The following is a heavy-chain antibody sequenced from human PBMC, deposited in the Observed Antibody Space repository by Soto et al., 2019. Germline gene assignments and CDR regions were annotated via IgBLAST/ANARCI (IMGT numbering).Heavy chain of an antibody. CDR3: ARGAYYDFWSGYPDYYYYMDV. D-gene: IGHD3-3*01. Sequence: SETLSLTCAVYGGSFSGYYWSWIRQPPGKGLEWIGGINHSGSTNYNPSLKSRVTISVDTSKNQFSLKLSSVTAADTAVYYCARGAYYDFWSGYPDYYYYMDVWGKGTTVTVSS. CDR2: INHSGST. CDR1: GGSFSGYY. V-gene: IGHV4-34*01. J-gene: IGHJ6*03.